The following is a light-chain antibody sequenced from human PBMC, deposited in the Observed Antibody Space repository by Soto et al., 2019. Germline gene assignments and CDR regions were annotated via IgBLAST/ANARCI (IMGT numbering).Light chain of an antibody. J-gene: IGKJ1*01. Sequence: EIVMTQSPATLSVSPGERATLSCRASQNISSNLAWYQQKPGQAPRVLIDGASTRATGIPARFSGSGSWTEFTLTISSLQAEDFAAYYCQQYNNWLWTFGQGTKVEIK. CDR2: GAS. CDR1: QNISSN. V-gene: IGKV3-15*01. CDR3: QQYNNWLWT.